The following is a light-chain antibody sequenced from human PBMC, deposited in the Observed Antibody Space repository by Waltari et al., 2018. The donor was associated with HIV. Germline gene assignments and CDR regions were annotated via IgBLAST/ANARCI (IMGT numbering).Light chain of an antibody. V-gene: IGLV2-14*01. CDR3: SSYTSSSTPVV. J-gene: IGLJ2*01. CDR2: DVS. Sequence: QSALTQPASVSGSPGQSITISCTGTSSEIGTYTYVSWYQQHPGKAPKLMIYDVSNRPSGVSNRFSGSKSGNTASLTISGLQAEDEADYYCSSYTSSSTPVVFGGGTKLTVL. CDR1: SSEIGTYTY.